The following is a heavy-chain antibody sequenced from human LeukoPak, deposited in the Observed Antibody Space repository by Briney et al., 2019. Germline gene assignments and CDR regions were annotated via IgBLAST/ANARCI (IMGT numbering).Heavy chain of an antibody. V-gene: IGHV4-31*03. Sequence: SETLSLTCTVSGGSISSGGYYWGWSRQHPGKGLEWIGYIYYSGSTYYNPSLKSRVTISVDTSKNQFSLKLSSVTAADTAVYYCARAGLTQTLDVWGKRTTVTVSS. J-gene: IGHJ6*04. CDR1: GGSISSGGYY. D-gene: IGHD3-10*01. CDR2: IYYSGST. CDR3: ARAGLTQTLDV.